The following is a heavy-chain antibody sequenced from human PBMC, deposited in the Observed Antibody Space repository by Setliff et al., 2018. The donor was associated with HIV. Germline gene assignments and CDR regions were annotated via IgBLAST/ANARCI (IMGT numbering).Heavy chain of an antibody. CDR1: GDSISRSNYY. V-gene: IGHV4-39*07. Sequence: PSETLSLTCSVSGDSISRSNYYWGWTRQSPGKGLEWVGSISSSGGTSYSAASLKSRVTISLDTSKNQFSLKLSSVTAADTAVYYCARVSYDYASYYMDVWGKGTTVTVSS. J-gene: IGHJ6*03. D-gene: IGHD3-16*01. CDR2: ISSSGGT. CDR3: ARVSYDYASYYMDV.